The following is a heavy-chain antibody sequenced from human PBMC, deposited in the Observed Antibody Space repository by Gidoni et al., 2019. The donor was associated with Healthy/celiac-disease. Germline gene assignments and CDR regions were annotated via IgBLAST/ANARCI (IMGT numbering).Heavy chain of an antibody. CDR3: ARVGELHYYYYGMDV. D-gene: IGHD1-26*01. Sequence: EVQLVESGGGLVKPGGSLRLSCAASVFTFSSYSINWVRQAPGKGLEWVSAIRSSSSYIYYADSVKGRFTIARDNAKNSLYLKMNSLRAEDTAVYYCARVGELHYYYYGMDVWGQGTTVTVSS. V-gene: IGHV3-21*01. CDR2: IRSSSSYI. CDR1: VFTFSSYS. J-gene: IGHJ6*02.